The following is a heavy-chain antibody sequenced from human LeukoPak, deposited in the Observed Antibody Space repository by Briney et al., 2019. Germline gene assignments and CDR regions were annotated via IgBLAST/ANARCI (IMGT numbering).Heavy chain of an antibody. CDR2: INWNGGST. CDR1: GFTFDDYG. Sequence: AGGSLRLSCAASGFTFDDYGMSWVRQAPGKGLEWVSGINWNGGSTGYADSVKGRFTISRDNAKNSLYLQMNSLRAEDTALYYCARDDVEYYYDSSGYRKDYFDYWGQGTLVTVSS. CDR3: ARDDVEYYYDSSGYRKDYFDY. D-gene: IGHD3-22*01. J-gene: IGHJ4*02. V-gene: IGHV3-20*04.